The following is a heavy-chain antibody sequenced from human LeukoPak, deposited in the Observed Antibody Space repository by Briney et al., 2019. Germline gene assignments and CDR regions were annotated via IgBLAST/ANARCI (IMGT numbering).Heavy chain of an antibody. J-gene: IGHJ5*02. CDR1: GFTFSSYW. V-gene: IGHV3-7*01. CDR3: ARARAELLWFGELYRFDP. CDR2: IKQDGSEK. Sequence: PGGSLRLSCAASGFTFSSYWMSWVRQAPGKGLEWVANIKQDGSEKYYVDSVKGRFTISRDNAKNSLYLQMNSLRDEDTAVYYCARARAELLWFGELYRFDPWGQGTLVTVSS. D-gene: IGHD3-10*01.